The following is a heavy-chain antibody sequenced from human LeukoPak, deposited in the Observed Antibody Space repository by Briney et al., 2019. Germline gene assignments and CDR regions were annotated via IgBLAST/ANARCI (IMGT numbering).Heavy chain of an antibody. J-gene: IGHJ4*02. CDR2: INSDGSST. V-gene: IGHV3-74*01. D-gene: IGHD6-19*01. Sequence: GGSLRLSCAASGFTFSSYWMHWVRQAPGKGLVWVSRINSDGSSTSYADSVKGRFTISKDNAKNTLYLQMNSLRAEDTAVYYCARARVGGSGWYGLDYWGQGTLVTVSS. CDR3: ARARVGGSGWYGLDY. CDR1: GFTFSSYW.